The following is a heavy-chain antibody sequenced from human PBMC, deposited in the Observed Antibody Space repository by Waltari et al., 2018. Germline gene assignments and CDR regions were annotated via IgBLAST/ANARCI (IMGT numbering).Heavy chain of an antibody. J-gene: IGHJ3*02. V-gene: IGHV4-38-2*02. CDR1: GYSISSGYY. CDR2: IYHSGST. D-gene: IGHD3-3*01. Sequence: QVQLQESGPGLVKPSETLSLTCAVSGYSISSGYYWGWIRQPPGKGLEWIGSIYHSGSTYYNPSLKSRVTISVDTSKNQFSQKLSSVTAADTAVYYCARDQYYDLWSGYYTRSSGAFDIWGQGTMVTVSS. CDR3: ARDQYYDLWSGYYTRSSGAFDI.